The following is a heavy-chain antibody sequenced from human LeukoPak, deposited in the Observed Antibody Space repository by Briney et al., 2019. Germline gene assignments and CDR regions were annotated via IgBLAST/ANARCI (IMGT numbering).Heavy chain of an antibody. D-gene: IGHD3-9*01. Sequence: GGSLRLSCAASGFTFSSYAMSWVRQAPGKGLEWVSAISGSGGSTYYADSVKGRFTISRDNSKNTIFLQMDNLRAEDTAVYYCAKDFYDILGRYYHYFDYWGQGTLVTVSS. CDR1: GFTFSSYA. V-gene: IGHV3-23*01. CDR2: ISGSGGST. CDR3: AKDFYDILGRYYHYFDY. J-gene: IGHJ4*02.